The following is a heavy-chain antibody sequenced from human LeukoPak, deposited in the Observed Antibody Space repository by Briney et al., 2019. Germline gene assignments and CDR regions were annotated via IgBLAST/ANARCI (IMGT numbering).Heavy chain of an antibody. CDR1: GGSISSGGYY. Sequence: SETLSLTCTVSGGSISSGGYYWSWIRQHPGKGLEWIGYIYYSGSTYYNPSLKSRVTISVDTSKNQFSLKLSSVTAADTAVYYCARRGPNSGYARGWNFDLWGRGTLVTVSS. V-gene: IGHV4-31*03. D-gene: IGHD5-12*01. CDR2: IYYSGST. CDR3: ARRGPNSGYARGWNFDL. J-gene: IGHJ2*01.